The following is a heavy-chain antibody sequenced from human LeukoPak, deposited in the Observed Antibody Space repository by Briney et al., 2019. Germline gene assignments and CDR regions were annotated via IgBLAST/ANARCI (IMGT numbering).Heavy chain of an antibody. CDR2: IKSKTDGGTT. J-gene: IGHJ4*02. CDR3: AKPSGYGSGSYVLWYFDY. Sequence: GGSLRLSCAASGFTFSNAWMSWVRQAPGKGLEWVGRIKSKTDGGTTDYAAPVKGRFTISRDDSKNTLYLQMNSLRAEDTAVYYCAKPSGYGSGSYVLWYFDYWGQGTLVTVSS. V-gene: IGHV3-15*01. CDR1: GFTFSNAW. D-gene: IGHD3-10*01.